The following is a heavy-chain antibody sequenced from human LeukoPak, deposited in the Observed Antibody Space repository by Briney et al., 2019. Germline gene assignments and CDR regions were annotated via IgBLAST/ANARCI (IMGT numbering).Heavy chain of an antibody. CDR2: INPSGGST. CDR3: ARGWDY. Sequence: GGQAKFSCNASASTITRFYMPGVPEAPKQGLEWMGIINPSGGSTSYAQKFQGRVTMTRDMSTSTVYMELSSLRSEDTAVYYCARGWDYWAQGTLVTVSS. CDR1: ASTITRFY. D-gene: IGHD5-24*01. J-gene: IGHJ4*02. V-gene: IGHV1-46*01.